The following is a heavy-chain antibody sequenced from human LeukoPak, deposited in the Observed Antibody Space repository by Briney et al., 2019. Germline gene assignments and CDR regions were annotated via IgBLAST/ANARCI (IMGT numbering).Heavy chain of an antibody. V-gene: IGHV1-18*01. CDR2: ISAYNGNT. Sequence: ASVKVSCKASGYTFTSYGISWVRQAPGQGLEWMEWISAYNGNTNYAQKLQGRVTMTTDTSTSTTYMELRSLRSDDTAVYYCARDRQLWFSYYYYMDVWGKGTTVTISS. CDR3: ARDRQLWFSYYYYMDV. D-gene: IGHD5-18*01. J-gene: IGHJ6*03. CDR1: GYTFTSYG.